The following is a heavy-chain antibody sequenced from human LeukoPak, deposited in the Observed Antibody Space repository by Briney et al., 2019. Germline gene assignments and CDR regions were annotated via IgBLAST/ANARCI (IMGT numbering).Heavy chain of an antibody. J-gene: IGHJ5*02. CDR2: ISPGDSTT. D-gene: IGHD2-8*01. CDR3: ARHALGYCTNGVCYDNWFDP. CDR1: GYSFNTYW. V-gene: IGHV5-51*01. Sequence: GQSLKISCKGSGYSFNTYWIGWVRQMPGKGLEWMGIISPGDSTTSNSPSFQGQVTISADKSISTAYLQWSSLRASDTAMYYCARHALGYCTNGVCYDNWFDPWGQGTLVTVSS.